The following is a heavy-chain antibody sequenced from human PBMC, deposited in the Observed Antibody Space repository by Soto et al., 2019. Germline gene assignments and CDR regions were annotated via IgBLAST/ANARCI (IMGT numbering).Heavy chain of an antibody. V-gene: IGHV3-23*01. CDR2: ISGSGGST. CDR1: GFTFSSYA. D-gene: IGHD2-2*01. J-gene: IGHJ6*03. CDR3: ARGDIVVLPAARPYYMDV. Sequence: PGGSLRLSCAASGFTFSSYAMSWVRQAPGKGLEWDSAISGSGGSTYYADSVKGRFTISRDNSKNTLYLQMNGLRAEDTAVYFCARGDIVVLPAARPYYMDVWGKGTTVTVSS.